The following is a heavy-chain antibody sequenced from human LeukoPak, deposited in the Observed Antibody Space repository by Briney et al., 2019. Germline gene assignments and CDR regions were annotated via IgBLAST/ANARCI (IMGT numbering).Heavy chain of an antibody. J-gene: IGHJ3*01. CDR1: GGSFGSYY. CDR2: IYHDGST. D-gene: IGHD1-14*01. CDR3: ATSVGSLLQPEEAFDL. Sequence: SETLSLTCTVSGGSFGSYYWSWIRQPPGKGLEWIGNIYHDGSTDYKSSLKSRVTISRNTSKKQSSLTLTSLTATDTAVYFCATSVGSLLQPEEAFDLWGQGTMITVSS. V-gene: IGHV4-4*09.